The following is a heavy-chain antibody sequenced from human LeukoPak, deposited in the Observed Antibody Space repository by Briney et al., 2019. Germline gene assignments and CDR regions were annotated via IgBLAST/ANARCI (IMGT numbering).Heavy chain of an antibody. CDR1: GGSISSGSYS. CDR3: TRGAGLTTSNDAFDI. CDR2: FFYTGNT. D-gene: IGHD1-1*01. V-gene: IGHV4-30-4*07. Sequence: SETLSLTCAVSGGSISSGSYSWGWIRQPPGKGLEWIGYFFYTGNTYYNASLKSRVTISVDTSKNQFSLKVSSVTAADTAVYYCTRGAGLTTSNDAFDIWGQGTMVTVSS. J-gene: IGHJ3*02.